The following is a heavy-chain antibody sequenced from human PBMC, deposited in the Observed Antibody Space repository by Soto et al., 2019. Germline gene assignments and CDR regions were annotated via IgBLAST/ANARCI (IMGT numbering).Heavy chain of an antibody. CDR2: IYHSGTS. CDR3: VDIIGQWLPRD. D-gene: IGHD6-19*01. J-gene: IGHJ4*02. Sequence: SETLSLTCTVSGGSISGSSYYWGWIRQPPGKGLEWIGNIYHSGTSYYYPTLKSRVTIAVDTSRNQFSLKLNFVTAADTAVYYCVDIIGQWLPRDWRQGTVVT. CDR1: GGSISGSSYY. V-gene: IGHV4-39*01.